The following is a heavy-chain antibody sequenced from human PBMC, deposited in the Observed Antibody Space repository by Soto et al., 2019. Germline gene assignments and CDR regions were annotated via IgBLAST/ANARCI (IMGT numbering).Heavy chain of an antibody. CDR2: INPSGGST. CDR1: GCTFTSYY. CDR3: VWATVTTVDY. V-gene: IGHV1-46*01. D-gene: IGHD4-17*01. J-gene: IGHJ4*02. Sequence: ASVKVSCKGSGCTFTSYYMHWVRQAPGQGLEWMGIINPSGGSTSYAQKFQGRVTMTRDTSTSTVYMELSSLRSEDTAVYYCVWATVTTVDYWGQGTLVTVSS.